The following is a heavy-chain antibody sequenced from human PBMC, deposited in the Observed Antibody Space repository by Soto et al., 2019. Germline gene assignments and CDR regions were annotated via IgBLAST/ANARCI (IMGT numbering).Heavy chain of an antibody. V-gene: IGHV1-18*04. CDR3: ARVDYYDSSGYYGY. D-gene: IGHD3-22*01. Sequence: QVQLVQSGAEVKKPGASVKVSCKASGYTFTIYGISWGPQAPGQGREWMGWISGYNGNTDYAQNLQDRVTLTTDATTSSVYMELRSLRSDDTAVYYCARVDYYDSSGYYGYWGQGTLITVSS. CDR2: ISGYNGNT. CDR1: GYTFTIYG. J-gene: IGHJ4*02.